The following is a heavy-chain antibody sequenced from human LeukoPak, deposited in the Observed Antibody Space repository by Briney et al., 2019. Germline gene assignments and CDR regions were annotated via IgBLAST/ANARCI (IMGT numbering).Heavy chain of an antibody. CDR1: GGFTSSSSYY. CDR2: IYYSAST. Sequence: PSETLSLTCTVSGGFTSSSSYYWGWIRQPPGKGLEWIGSIYYSASTYSNPSLKIRVTISVDTSKNQFSLKLSSVTAADLAVYYCATRGEYYDILTGYYKATDYWGQGTLVTVSS. J-gene: IGHJ4*02. CDR3: ATRGEYYDILTGYYKATDY. D-gene: IGHD3-9*01. V-gene: IGHV4-39*01.